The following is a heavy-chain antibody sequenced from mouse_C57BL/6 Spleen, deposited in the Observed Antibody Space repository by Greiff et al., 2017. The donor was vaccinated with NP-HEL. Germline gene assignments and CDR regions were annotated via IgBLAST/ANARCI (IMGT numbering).Heavy chain of an antibody. CDR3: ANHIYYDYDGYFDV. Sequence: EVKLMESGPGLVKPSQSLSLTCSVTGYSITSGYYWNWIRQFPGNKLEWMGYISYDGSNNYNPSLKNRISITRDTSKNQFFLKLNSVTTEDTAKDYCANHIYYDYDGYFDVWGTGTTVTVSS. V-gene: IGHV3-6*01. CDR1: GYSITSGYY. J-gene: IGHJ1*03. CDR2: ISYDGSN. D-gene: IGHD2-4*01.